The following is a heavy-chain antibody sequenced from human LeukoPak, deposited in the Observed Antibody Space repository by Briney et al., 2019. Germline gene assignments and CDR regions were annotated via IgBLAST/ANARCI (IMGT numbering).Heavy chain of an antibody. J-gene: IGHJ4*02. D-gene: IGHD4-11*01. V-gene: IGHV3-21*01. CDR3: ARDEGGVTTVTTADY. CDR2: ISPDSNYK. CDR1: GFTFSTYS. Sequence: PGGSLRLSCAASGFTFSTYSMNWLRLAPGKGLEWVSSISPDSNYKYYVDSVKGRFTISRDNAKNSLYLQMNSLRAEDTAVYYCARDEGGVTTVTTADYWGQGTLVTVSS.